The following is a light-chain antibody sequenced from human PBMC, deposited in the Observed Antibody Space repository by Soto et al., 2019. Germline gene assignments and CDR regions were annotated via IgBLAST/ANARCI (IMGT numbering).Light chain of an antibody. J-gene: IGLJ1*01. CDR1: SSNIGAGYD. V-gene: IGLV1-40*01. CDR2: GNN. CDR3: QSYDSSLSGYV. Sequence: QSALTQPPSVSGAPGQRVTISCTGSSSNIGAGYDVHWYQQLPGTAPKLLIYGNNNRPSGVPDRFSGSKSGTSASLAITGLQAEEEADYYCQSYDSSLSGYVFGTGTKVTVL.